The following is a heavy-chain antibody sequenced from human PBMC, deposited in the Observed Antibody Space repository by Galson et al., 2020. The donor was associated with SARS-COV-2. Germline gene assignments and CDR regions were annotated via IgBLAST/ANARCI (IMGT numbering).Heavy chain of an antibody. CDR1: GFTFSRYA. V-gene: IGHV3-23*01. CDR3: ARGPYCSGGTCYSFGAFYI. CDR2: ISGSGNST. D-gene: IGHD2-15*01. Sequence: GGSLRLSCAASGFTFSRYAMSWVRQAPGKGLEWVSGISGSGNSTYYADSVKGRFTISRDNSKNTLYLQMNSLRAEDTAVYNCARGPYCSGGTCYSFGAFYIGGQGTMVTVAS. J-gene: IGHJ3*02.